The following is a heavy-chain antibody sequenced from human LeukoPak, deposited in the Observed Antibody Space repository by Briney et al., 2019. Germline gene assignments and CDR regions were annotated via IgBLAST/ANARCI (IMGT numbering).Heavy chain of an antibody. Sequence: SETLSLTCTVSGGSISSYYWSWIRQPPGKGLEWIGYIYYSGSTNYNPSLKSRVTISVDTSKNQFSLKLSSVTAADTAVYYCARWLSGSQDYWGQVTLVTVSS. J-gene: IGHJ4*02. CDR3: ARWLSGSQDY. D-gene: IGHD3-10*01. V-gene: IGHV4-59*01. CDR2: IYYSGST. CDR1: GGSISSYY.